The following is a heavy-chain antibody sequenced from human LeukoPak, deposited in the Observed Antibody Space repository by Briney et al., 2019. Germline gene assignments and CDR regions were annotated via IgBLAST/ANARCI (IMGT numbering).Heavy chain of an antibody. J-gene: IGHJ4*02. Sequence: ASVKVSCKASGGTFSSYAISWVRQAPGQGLEWVGGIIPIFGTANYAQKFQGRVTITADESTSTAYMELSSLRSEDTAVYYCARVARAYGSGSYLFDYWGQGTLVTVSS. V-gene: IGHV1-69*01. CDR3: ARVARAYGSGSYLFDY. CDR2: IIPIFGTA. CDR1: GGTFSSYA. D-gene: IGHD3-10*01.